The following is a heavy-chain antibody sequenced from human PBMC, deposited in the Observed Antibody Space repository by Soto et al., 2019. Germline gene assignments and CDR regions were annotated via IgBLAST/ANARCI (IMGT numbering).Heavy chain of an antibody. CDR3: ARDRKWGTLGVLTLSGMEV. CDR1: GFTFTDYH. CDR2: ISNDGSNT. Sequence: GGSLRLSCVASGFTFTDYHMYWVRQAPGKGLEWVSIISNDGSNTYSAESVKGRFTMSRDNSKNTLYLQMNSLRLEDTAIYFCARDRKWGTLGVLTLSGMEVWGQGTTVNVSS. D-gene: IGHD3-16*01. V-gene: IGHV3-30*03. J-gene: IGHJ6*01.